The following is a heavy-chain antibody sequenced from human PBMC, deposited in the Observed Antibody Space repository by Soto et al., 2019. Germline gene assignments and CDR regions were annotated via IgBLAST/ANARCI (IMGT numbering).Heavy chain of an antibody. CDR3: ARDIAIKGSTPYYFDY. V-gene: IGHV3-30-3*01. Sequence: QVQLVESGGGVVQPGRSLRLSCAASGFTFSSYAMHWVRQAPGKGLEWVAVISYDGSNKYYADSVKGRFTISRDNSKNTLYLQMNSLRAEDTAVYYCARDIAIKGSTPYYFDYWGQGTLVTVSS. J-gene: IGHJ4*02. D-gene: IGHD3-3*01. CDR1: GFTFSSYA. CDR2: ISYDGSNK.